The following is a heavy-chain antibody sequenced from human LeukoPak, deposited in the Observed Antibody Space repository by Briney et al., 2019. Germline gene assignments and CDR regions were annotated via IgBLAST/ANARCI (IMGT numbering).Heavy chain of an antibody. D-gene: IGHD1-26*01. CDR1: GGTVSSYA. J-gene: IGHJ6*04. Sequence: GASVKVSCKASGGTVSSYAISWVRQAPGQGREWMGGIIPIFGTANYAQKVEGRVTITTEESTSTAYMELSSLRSEKTAVYSCASRRNSQDSGSYIGMDVLGKGTTVTVSS. CDR3: ASRRNSQDSGSYIGMDV. V-gene: IGHV1-69*05. CDR2: IIPIFGTA.